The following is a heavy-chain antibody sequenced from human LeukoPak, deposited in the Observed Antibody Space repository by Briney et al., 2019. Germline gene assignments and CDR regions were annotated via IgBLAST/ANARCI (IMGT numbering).Heavy chain of an antibody. J-gene: IGHJ3*02. Sequence: PGGSLRLSCAASGFTFGSYGMHWVRQAPGKGLEWVAFIRYDGSNKYYADSVKGRFTISRDNSKNTLYLQMNSLRAEDTAVYYCAKDDYDSSGYYDAFDIWGQGTMVTVSS. D-gene: IGHD3-22*01. CDR3: AKDDYDSSGYYDAFDI. CDR2: IRYDGSNK. CDR1: GFTFGSYG. V-gene: IGHV3-30*02.